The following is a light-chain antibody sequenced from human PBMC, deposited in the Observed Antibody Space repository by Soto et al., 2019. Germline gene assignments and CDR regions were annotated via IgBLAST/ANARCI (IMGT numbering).Light chain of an antibody. J-gene: IGKJ3*01. CDR3: KKYNSALFT. CDR2: AAS. CDR1: QGISNY. Sequence: DIQMTQSPSSLSASVGDRVTITCRASQGISNYLAWYQQKPGKVPKLRIYAASTLHSGVPSRFSGSGSGTGFTLTISGLQPEDVATYCCKKYNSALFTFGRGTKVDIK. V-gene: IGKV1-27*01.